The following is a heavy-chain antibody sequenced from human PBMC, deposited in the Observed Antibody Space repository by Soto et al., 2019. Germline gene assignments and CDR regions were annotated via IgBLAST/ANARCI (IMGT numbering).Heavy chain of an antibody. CDR1: GGTFSSYA. D-gene: IGHD3-10*01. CDR3: ARPYYYGSAAYYGMDV. Sequence: SVKVSCKASGGTFSSYAISWVRQAPGQGLEWMGGIIPILGTANYAQKFQGRVTITADKSTSTAYMELSSLRSEDTAVYYCARPYYYGSAAYYGMDVWGQGTTVTVSS. J-gene: IGHJ6*02. CDR2: IIPILGTA. V-gene: IGHV1-69*10.